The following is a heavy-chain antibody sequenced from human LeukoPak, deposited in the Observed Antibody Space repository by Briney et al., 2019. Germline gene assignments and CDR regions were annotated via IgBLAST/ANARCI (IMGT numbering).Heavy chain of an antibody. J-gene: IGHJ4*02. CDR3: AKEGVGHSYGYYFDY. V-gene: IGHV3-23*01. CDR1: GFTFSSYA. D-gene: IGHD3-16*02. Sequence: GGSLRLSCAASGFTFSSYAMSWVRQAPGKGLEWVPVISGSGGSTYYADSVKGRFTISRDNSKNALYLQMNSLRAEDTAVYYCAKEGVGHSYGYYFDYWGQGTLVTVSS. CDR2: ISGSGGST.